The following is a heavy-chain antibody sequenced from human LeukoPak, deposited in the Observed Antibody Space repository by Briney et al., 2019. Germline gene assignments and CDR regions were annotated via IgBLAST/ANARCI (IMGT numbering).Heavy chain of an antibody. CDR3: VKELYMDV. J-gene: IGHJ6*03. V-gene: IGHV3-23*01. CDR2: ISGSGGST. Sequence: GGSLRLSRAASGFTFSSYAMSWVRQAPGKGLEWVSAISGSGGSTYYADSVKGRFTISRDNSKNTLFLQMNSLRTEDTGVYYCVKELYMDVWGKGTTVTVSS. CDR1: GFTFSSYA.